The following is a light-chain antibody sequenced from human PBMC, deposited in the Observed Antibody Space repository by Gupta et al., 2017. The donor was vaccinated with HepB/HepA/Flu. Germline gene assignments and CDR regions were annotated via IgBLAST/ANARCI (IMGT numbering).Light chain of an antibody. CDR2: DAS. J-gene: IGKJ4*01. CDR3: QQRRNWPPLT. Sequence: ELVSTQSPATLSLSPGDRATLSCRASQSVSSYLAWYKQKPGHAPRLLIYDASNWATGIPARFSGSGSGTDFSLTISSREPEDFAIYYCQQRRNWPPLTFGGGTKVEIK. V-gene: IGKV3-11*01. CDR1: QSVSSY.